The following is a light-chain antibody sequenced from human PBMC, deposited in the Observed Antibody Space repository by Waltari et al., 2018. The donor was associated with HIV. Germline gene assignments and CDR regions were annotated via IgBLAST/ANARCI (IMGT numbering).Light chain of an antibody. CDR2: RTD. CDR1: TSNIGSNE. V-gene: IGLV1-47*01. J-gene: IGLJ2*01. CDR3: VAWDDGLCGVV. Sequence: SVLTQPPSASGTPGQRVTISCSGGTSNIGSNEVFWYQHRPGTAPKLLIHRTDRRPSGVRDRFSGSTSGNSASLAISGLRSEDEADYYCVAWDDGLCGVVFGGGTRVAVL.